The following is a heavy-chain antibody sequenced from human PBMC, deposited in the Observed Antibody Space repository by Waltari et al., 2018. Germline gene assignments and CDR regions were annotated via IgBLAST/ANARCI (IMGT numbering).Heavy chain of an antibody. CDR1: GYTCTRYA. Sequence: QVQLVQSGAEVNEPGASVKVSCKPSGYTCTRYAVHWLRQAPGQGPEWMGWINGANGYTKYSQRFQGRVTFTRDTSATTAYMELSSLRSEDTAVYYCARDIGTYSFANWGQGTLVTVSS. CDR3: ARDIGTYSFAN. J-gene: IGHJ4*02. D-gene: IGHD1-1*01. CDR2: INGANGYT. V-gene: IGHV1-3*01.